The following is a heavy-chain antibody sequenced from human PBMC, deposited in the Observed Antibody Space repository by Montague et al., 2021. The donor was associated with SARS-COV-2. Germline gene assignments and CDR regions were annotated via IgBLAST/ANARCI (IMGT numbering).Heavy chain of an antibody. CDR1: GDSVSSNSAA. CDR2: TYYRSKWYN. J-gene: IGHJ5*02. D-gene: IGHD2-8*01. Sequence: CAISGDSVSSNSAAWNWIRQSPSRGLEWLGRTYYRSKWYNDYAVSVKSRITINPDTSKNQFSLQLNSVTPEDAAVYYCATVDPYCTNGVCYSGNWFDPWGQGTLVTVSS. V-gene: IGHV6-1*01. CDR3: ATVDPYCTNGVCYSGNWFDP.